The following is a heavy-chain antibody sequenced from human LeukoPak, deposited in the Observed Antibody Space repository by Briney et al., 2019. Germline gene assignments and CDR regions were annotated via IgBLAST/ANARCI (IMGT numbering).Heavy chain of an antibody. CDR3: ARDRGYYDY. D-gene: IGHD3-22*01. CDR1: GFTFSSYG. J-gene: IGHJ4*02. Sequence: GGSLRLSCAASGFTFSSYGMHWVRQAPGKGLEWVAVISYDGSNKYYADSVKGRFTISRDNSKNTLYLQMNSLRAEDTAVYYCARDRGYYDYWGQGTLVTVSS. V-gene: IGHV3-30*03. CDR2: ISYDGSNK.